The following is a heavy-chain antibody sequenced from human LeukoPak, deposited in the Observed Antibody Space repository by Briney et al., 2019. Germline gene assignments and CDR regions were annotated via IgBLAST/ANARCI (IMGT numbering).Heavy chain of an antibody. CDR1: GGSFSGYY. V-gene: IGHV4-34*01. J-gene: IGHJ4*02. D-gene: IGHD4-17*01. CDR3: ASGGDYLYYFDY. Sequence: SETLSLTCAVYGGSFSGYYWGWIRQPPGKGLEWIGEINHSGSTNYNPSLKSRVTISVDTSKNQFSLKLSSVTAADTAVYYCASGGDYLYYFDYWGQGTLVTVSS. CDR2: INHSGST.